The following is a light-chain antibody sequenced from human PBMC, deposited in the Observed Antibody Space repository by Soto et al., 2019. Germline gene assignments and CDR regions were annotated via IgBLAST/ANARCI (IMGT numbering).Light chain of an antibody. CDR1: QSVSSN. V-gene: IGKV3-15*01. Sequence: IVMTQSPATLSVSPGERATLSCRASQSVSSNLAWYQQKPGQTPKLLIYVASTRATGIPDRFSGSVSGAEFTLPISSLQSEDCAVYYCQQYNVWPLTFGGGTKVEFK. CDR2: VAS. J-gene: IGKJ4*01. CDR3: QQYNVWPLT.